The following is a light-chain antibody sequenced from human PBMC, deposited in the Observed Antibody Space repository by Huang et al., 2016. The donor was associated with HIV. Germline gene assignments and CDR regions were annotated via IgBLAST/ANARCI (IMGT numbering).Light chain of an antibody. V-gene: IGKV1-8*01. Sequence: ITQSSSSLSASTGDRINITCRASQDISSYLAWYQQKSGEAPKFLIHAASTLERGVPSRFSGSGSGTEFTLTISCLQSEDFARYYCQQYFSYPPTFGQGTRLEI. CDR1: QDISSY. J-gene: IGKJ5*01. CDR2: AAS. CDR3: QQYFSYPPT.